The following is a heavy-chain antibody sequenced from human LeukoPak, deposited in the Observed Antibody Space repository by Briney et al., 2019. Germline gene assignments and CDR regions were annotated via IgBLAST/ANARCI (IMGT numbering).Heavy chain of an antibody. Sequence: GGSLRLSCAASGFTFSSYTMSWVRQAPGKGLEWVSTITTSDGNTYYADSVKGRFTVSRDNSKNTLFLQMNSLRAEDTAVYYCARGCSGGSCYSFYYYYGMDVWGQGTTVTVSS. D-gene: IGHD2-15*01. J-gene: IGHJ6*02. CDR1: GFTFSSYT. V-gene: IGHV3-23*01. CDR3: ARGCSGGSCYSFYYYYGMDV. CDR2: ITTSDGNT.